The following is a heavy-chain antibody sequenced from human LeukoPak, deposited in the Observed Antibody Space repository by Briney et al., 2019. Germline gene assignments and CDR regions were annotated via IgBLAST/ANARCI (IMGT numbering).Heavy chain of an antibody. CDR3: ARNIVVVVGGDY. CDR1: GYTFTSYG. J-gene: IGHJ4*02. V-gene: IGHV1-18*01. D-gene: IGHD2-15*01. Sequence: ASVKVSCKASGYTFTSYGISWVRQAPGQGLEWMGWISAYNGNTHYAQKLQGRVTMTTDTSTSTVYMELRSLRSDDTAVYYCARNIVVVVGGDYWGQGTLVTVSS. CDR2: ISAYNGNT.